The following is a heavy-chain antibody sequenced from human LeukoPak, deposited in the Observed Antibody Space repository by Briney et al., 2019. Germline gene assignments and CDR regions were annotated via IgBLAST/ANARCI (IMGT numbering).Heavy chain of an antibody. D-gene: IGHD3-9*01. CDR2: ISSSGGST. CDR3: VKSAGFDWLSPLDAFDI. Sequence: WGSLRLSCSASGFTFSRYAMHWVRQAPGKGLEYVSAISSSGGSTYYADSVKGRFTISRDNSKDTLYLQMSSLRAEDTTVYYCVKSAGFDWLSPLDAFDIWGQGTMVTVSS. J-gene: IGHJ3*02. CDR1: GFTFSRYA. V-gene: IGHV3-64D*06.